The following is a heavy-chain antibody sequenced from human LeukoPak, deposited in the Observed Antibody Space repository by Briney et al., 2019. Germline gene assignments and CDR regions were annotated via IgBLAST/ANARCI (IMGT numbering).Heavy chain of an antibody. CDR1: GFTFSSYA. CDR3: AKEITMIVVVTYFDY. V-gene: IGHV3-23*01. Sequence: RSGGSLRLSCAASGFTFSSYAMSWVRQAPGKGLEWVSAISGSGGSTYYADSVKGRFTISRDNSKNTLYLQMNSLRAEDTAVYYCAKEITMIVVVTYFDYWGQGTLVAVSS. CDR2: ISGSGGST. J-gene: IGHJ4*02. D-gene: IGHD3-22*01.